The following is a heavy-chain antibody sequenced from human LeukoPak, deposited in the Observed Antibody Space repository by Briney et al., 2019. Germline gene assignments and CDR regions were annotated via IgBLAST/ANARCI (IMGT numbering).Heavy chain of an antibody. J-gene: IGHJ3*02. V-gene: IGHV1-46*01. CDR1: GYTFTSYY. CDR3: ATRYDTDAFDT. Sequence: ASVKVSCKASGYTFTSYYMHWVRQAPGQGLEWMGIINPSGGSTSYAQKFQGRVTMTEDTSTDTAYMELSSLRSEDTAVYYCATRYDTDAFDTWGQGTMVTVSS. CDR2: INPSGGST. D-gene: IGHD3-22*01.